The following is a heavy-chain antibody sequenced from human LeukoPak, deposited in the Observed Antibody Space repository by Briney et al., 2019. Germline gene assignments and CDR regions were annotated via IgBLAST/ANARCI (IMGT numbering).Heavy chain of an antibody. CDR2: ISSSSSYI. J-gene: IGHJ5*02. Sequence: ETLSLTCTVSGGSIRSSSYYWGWIRQPPGKGLEWVSSISSSSSYIYYADSVKGRFTISRDNAKNSLYLQMNSLRAEDTAVYYCARDRTPVHSSSWRTNWFDPWGQGTLVTVSS. CDR1: GGSIRSSS. D-gene: IGHD6-13*01. V-gene: IGHV3-21*01. CDR3: ARDRTPVHSSSWRTNWFDP.